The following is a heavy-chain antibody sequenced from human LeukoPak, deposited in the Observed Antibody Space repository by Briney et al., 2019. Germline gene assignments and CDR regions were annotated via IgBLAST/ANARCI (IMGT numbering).Heavy chain of an antibody. Sequence: SQTLSLTCTVSGGSISSGSYYWSWIRQPPGKGLEWIGYVYYTGSTEYNPSLRSRVTISLEMSKRQFSLSLTSVTAADTAVYYCATNTGTVFDYWGQGALVTVSS. CDR2: VYYTGST. V-gene: IGHV4-61*01. CDR3: ATNTGTVFDY. CDR1: GGSISSGSYY. J-gene: IGHJ4*02. D-gene: IGHD7-27*01.